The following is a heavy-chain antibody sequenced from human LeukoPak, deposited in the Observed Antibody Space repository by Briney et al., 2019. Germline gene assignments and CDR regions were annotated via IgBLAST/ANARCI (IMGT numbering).Heavy chain of an antibody. Sequence: SETLSLTCAVYGGSFSGYYWGWIRQPPGKGLEWIGSIYYSGSTYYNPSLKSRVTISVDTSKNQFSLKLSSVTAADTAVYYCARGRRGYSYGYLGLISYFDYWGRGTLVTVSS. J-gene: IGHJ4*02. CDR1: GGSFSGYY. D-gene: IGHD5-18*01. CDR2: IYYSGST. V-gene: IGHV4-34*01. CDR3: ARGRRGYSYGYLGLISYFDY.